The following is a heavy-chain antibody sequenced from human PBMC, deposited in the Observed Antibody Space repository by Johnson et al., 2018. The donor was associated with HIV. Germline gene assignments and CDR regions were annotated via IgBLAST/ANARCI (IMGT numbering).Heavy chain of an antibody. D-gene: IGHD6-19*01. Sequence: VQLVESGGGLVQPGGSLRLSCAASGFTFSSYWMHWVRQAPGKGLVWVSRINSDGSSTSYADSVKGPVTISRDNAKNTLYLQMTSLRAEDTAVYYCAKDRPSSGWFDAFDIWGQGTMVTVSS. V-gene: IGHV3-74*01. CDR1: GFTFSSYW. CDR2: INSDGSST. J-gene: IGHJ3*02. CDR3: AKDRPSSGWFDAFDI.